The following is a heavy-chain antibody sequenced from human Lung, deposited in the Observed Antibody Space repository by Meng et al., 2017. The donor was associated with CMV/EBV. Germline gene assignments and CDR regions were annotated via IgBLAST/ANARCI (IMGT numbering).Heavy chain of an antibody. Sequence: AGSXTLXCAMSGFTLSSYGMHWVRQAPGKGLEWVAFIRYDGSNTYYADSVKGRFTISRDNSKNTLYLQMNSLRAEDTAVYYCANRYSGFEDVWYFDYWGQGTLVTVSS. CDR1: GFTLSSYG. J-gene: IGHJ4*02. CDR3: ANRYSGFEDVWYFDY. CDR2: IRYDGSNT. V-gene: IGHV3-30*02. D-gene: IGHD5-12*01.